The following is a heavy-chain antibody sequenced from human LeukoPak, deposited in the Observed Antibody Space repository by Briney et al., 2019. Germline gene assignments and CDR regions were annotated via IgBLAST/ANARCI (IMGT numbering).Heavy chain of an antibody. D-gene: IGHD3-10*01. Sequence: ASVKVSCKASGYTFTGYYMHWVRQAPGQGLEWMGWINPNSGGTNYAQKFQGRVTMTRDTSISTAYMELSRLRSDDTAVYYCAGNLVYYYGSGSYYHPWFDPWGQGTLVTVSS. CDR2: INPNSGGT. CDR1: GYTFTGYY. V-gene: IGHV1-2*02. CDR3: AGNLVYYYGSGSYYHPWFDP. J-gene: IGHJ5*02.